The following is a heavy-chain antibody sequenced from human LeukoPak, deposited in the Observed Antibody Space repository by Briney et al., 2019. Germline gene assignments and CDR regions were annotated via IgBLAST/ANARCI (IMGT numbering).Heavy chain of an antibody. Sequence: SETLSLTCADSGGSISSGGYSWSWIRQLPGKGLEWIGYIYHSGSTYYNPSLKSRVTISVDRSKNQFSLKLSSVTAADTAVYYRARGNYYDRAFDYWGQGTLVTVSS. D-gene: IGHD3-22*01. CDR2: IYHSGST. V-gene: IGHV4-30-2*01. J-gene: IGHJ4*02. CDR1: GGSISSGGYS. CDR3: ARGNYYDRAFDY.